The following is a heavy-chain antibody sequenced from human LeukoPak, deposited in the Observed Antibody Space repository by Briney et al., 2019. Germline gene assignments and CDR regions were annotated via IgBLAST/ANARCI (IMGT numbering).Heavy chain of an antibody. J-gene: IGHJ4*02. CDR2: INPNSGGT. D-gene: IGHD6-13*01. V-gene: IGHV1-2*06. Sequence: GASVKVSCKASGYTFTGYYMHWVRQAPGQGLEWMGRINPNSGGTNYAQKFQGRVTITADESTSTAYMELSSLRSEDTAVYYCARNLRSSSWYYFDYWGQGTLVTVSS. CDR1: GYTFTGYY. CDR3: ARNLRSSSWYYFDY.